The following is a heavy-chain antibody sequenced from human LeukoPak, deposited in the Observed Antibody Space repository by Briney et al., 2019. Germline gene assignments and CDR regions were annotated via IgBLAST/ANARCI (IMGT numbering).Heavy chain of an antibody. D-gene: IGHD6-19*01. CDR2: LYYSGNT. CDR3: ARGLAHKFDY. CDR1: GGSISTYY. V-gene: IGHV4-59*08. Sequence: SETLSLTCTVSGGSISTYYWSWFRQPPGKGLEWIGYLYYSGNTNYNPSLKSRVTISLDTSKNQFSLKLSSVTAADTAVYYCARGLAHKFDYWGQGTLVTVSS. J-gene: IGHJ4*02.